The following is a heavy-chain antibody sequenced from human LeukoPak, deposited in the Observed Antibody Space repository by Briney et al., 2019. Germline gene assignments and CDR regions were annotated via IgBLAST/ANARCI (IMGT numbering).Heavy chain of an antibody. J-gene: IGHJ5*02. CDR2: ISGSGGNT. CDR1: GFTYSSHA. V-gene: IGHV3-23*01. CDR3: AKVTSWSFT. Sequence: GGSLRLSCAASGFTYSSHAMSWARQAPGKGPEWVSVISGSGGNTYYADSVKGRFTISRDNSKDTLFLQMNSLRAEDTAVYYCAKVTSWSFTWGQGTLVTVSS. D-gene: IGHD2-2*01.